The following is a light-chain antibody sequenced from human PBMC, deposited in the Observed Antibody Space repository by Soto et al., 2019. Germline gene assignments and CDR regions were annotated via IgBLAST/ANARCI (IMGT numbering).Light chain of an antibody. V-gene: IGKV3D-15*01. J-gene: IGKJ1*01. CDR3: QQYNNWPPWT. CDR2: GAS. CDR1: ENVMTF. Sequence: EVVLTQSPATPSLSPGERATLSCRVSENVMTFVDWYQQKPGQAPRLLIYGASNRATGIPARFSGSGSGTEFTLTISSLQSEDFAVYYCQQYNNWPPWTFGQGTKV.